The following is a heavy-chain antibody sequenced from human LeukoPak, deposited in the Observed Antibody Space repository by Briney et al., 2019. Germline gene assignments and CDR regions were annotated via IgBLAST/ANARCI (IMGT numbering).Heavy chain of an antibody. CDR1: GGSITNYY. CDR3: ARKAAAGIPPLYNWFDP. V-gene: IGHV4-59*01. Sequence: ATLSLTCTVSGGSITNYYWSWFRQPPRKGLEWIGYIYYTGSTNYNPSHRSRVTISVDTSKNQLSLKLTSVTPADTAVYYCARKAAAGIPPLYNWFDPWGQGTLVTVSA. CDR2: IYYTGST. J-gene: IGHJ5*02. D-gene: IGHD6-13*01.